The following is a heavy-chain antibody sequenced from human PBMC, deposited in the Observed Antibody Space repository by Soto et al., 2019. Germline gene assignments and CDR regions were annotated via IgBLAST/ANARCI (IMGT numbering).Heavy chain of an antibody. CDR2: IYYSGST. J-gene: IGHJ4*02. CDR3: ARDGDYFGSGSPPLLSK. V-gene: IGHV4-31*03. Sequence: PSETLSLTCTVSGGSITSGGYCWTWIRQHPVKGLEWMGHIYYSGSTSYNPSLKSRVTISIDTSKNQFSLKLTSVTAADMAVYYCARDGDYFGSGSPPLLSKWGQGTLVTVSS. D-gene: IGHD3-10*01. CDR1: GGSITSGGYC.